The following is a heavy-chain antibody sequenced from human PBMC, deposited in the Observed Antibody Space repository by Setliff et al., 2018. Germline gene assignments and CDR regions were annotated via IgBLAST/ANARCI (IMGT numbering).Heavy chain of an antibody. CDR2: INPDGSEK. Sequence: GGSLRLSCGASGFTYNNDWVSWVRQAPGKGLEWLASINPDGSEKYYVDSVKGRFTISRDNAKNSLSLQMNSLRTEDTAVYYCFGAGTCSYWGRGTQVTVSS. D-gene: IGHD3-10*01. CDR3: FGAGTCSY. CDR1: GFTYNNDW. V-gene: IGHV3-7*01. J-gene: IGHJ4*02.